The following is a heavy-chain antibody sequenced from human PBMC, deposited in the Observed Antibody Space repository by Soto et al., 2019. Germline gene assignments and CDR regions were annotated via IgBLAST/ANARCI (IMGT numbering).Heavy chain of an antibody. CDR3: AKDRGRGYDWFDS. CDR1: GFTFSSYA. J-gene: IGHJ5*01. Sequence: EVQLLESGGGLVQPGGSLRLSCAASGFTFSSYAMSWVRQAPGKGLEWVSAISGSGGSTFYADSVKGRFTISRDTSKNTMFLQTTSLTAEDTAVYYCAKDRGRGYDWFDSWGQGTLVTVS. V-gene: IGHV3-23*01. D-gene: IGHD5-12*01. CDR2: ISGSGGST.